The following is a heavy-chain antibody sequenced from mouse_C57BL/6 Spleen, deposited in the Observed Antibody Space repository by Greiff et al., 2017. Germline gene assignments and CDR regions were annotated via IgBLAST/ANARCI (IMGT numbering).Heavy chain of an antibody. CDR1: GYTFTSYW. D-gene: IGHD2-1*01. CDR2: IDPSDSYT. Sequence: QVQLQQPGAELVMPGASVKLSCKASGYTFTSYWMHWVKQRPGQGLEWIGEIDPSDSYTNYNQKFKGKSTLTVDESSSTAYMQLSSLTSEDSAVYYCASHYGNYAMDYWGQGTSVTVSS. J-gene: IGHJ4*01. V-gene: IGHV1-69*01. CDR3: ASHYGNYAMDY.